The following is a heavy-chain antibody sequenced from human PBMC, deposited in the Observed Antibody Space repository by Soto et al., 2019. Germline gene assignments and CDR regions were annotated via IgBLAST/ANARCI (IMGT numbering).Heavy chain of an antibody. J-gene: IGHJ6*02. D-gene: IGHD3-10*01. Sequence: EVQLVESGGGLVKPGGSLRLSCAASGFTFSSYSMNWVRQAPGKGLEWVSSISSSSSYIYYADSVKGRFTISRDNAKISLYLQMNSLRAEDTAVYYCARRCHVVLWFGESDPYGRDVWGQGTTLTVSS. CDR3: ARRCHVVLWFGESDPYGRDV. V-gene: IGHV3-21*01. CDR1: GFTFSSYS. CDR2: ISSSSSYI.